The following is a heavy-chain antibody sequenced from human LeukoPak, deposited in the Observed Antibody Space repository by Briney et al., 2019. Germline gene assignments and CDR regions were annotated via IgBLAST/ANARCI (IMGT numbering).Heavy chain of an antibody. V-gene: IGHV3-48*04. CDR3: ARRPQERWLQFRLGMDV. J-gene: IGHJ6*02. CDR1: GFTFSSYS. Sequence: PTGGSLRLSCAASGFTFSSYSMNWVRQAPGKGLEWVSYISSSSSTIYYADSVKGRFTISRDNAKNSLYLQMNSLRAEDTAVYYCARRPQERWLQFRLGMDVWGQGTTVTVSS. CDR2: ISSSSSTI. D-gene: IGHD5-24*01.